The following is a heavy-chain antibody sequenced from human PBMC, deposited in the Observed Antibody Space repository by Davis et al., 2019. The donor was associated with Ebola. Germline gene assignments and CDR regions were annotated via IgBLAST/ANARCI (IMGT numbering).Heavy chain of an antibody. CDR3: AADYSGSYLHYYGMDV. V-gene: IGHV1-58*01. D-gene: IGHD3-10*01. J-gene: IGHJ6*04. CDR1: GFTFTSSA. Sequence: SVKVSCKASGFTFTSSAVQWVRQARGQRLEWIGWIVVGSGNTNYAQKFQERVTITRDMSTSTAYMELSSLRSEDTAVYYCAADYSGSYLHYYGMDVWGKGTTVTVSS. CDR2: IVVGSGNT.